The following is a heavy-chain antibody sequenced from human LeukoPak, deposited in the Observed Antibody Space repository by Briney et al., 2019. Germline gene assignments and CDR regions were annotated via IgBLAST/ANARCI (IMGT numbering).Heavy chain of an antibody. J-gene: IGHJ6*03. CDR2: IYYSGST. V-gene: IGHV4-39*01. Sequence: SETLSLTCTVSGGSISSSSYYWGWIRQPPGKGLEWIGSIYYSGSTYYNPSLKSRVTISVDTSKNQFSLKLSSVTAADTAVYYCARQGYYYYMDVWGKGTTVTISS. CDR3: ARQGYYYYMDV. CDR1: GGSISSSSYY.